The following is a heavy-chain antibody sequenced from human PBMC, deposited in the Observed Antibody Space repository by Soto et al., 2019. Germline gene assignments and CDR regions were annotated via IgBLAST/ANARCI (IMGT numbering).Heavy chain of an antibody. CDR3: AKDAEDYYDSSGFYFDY. D-gene: IGHD3-22*01. J-gene: IGHJ4*02. Sequence: GGSLRLSCAASGFTFSSYAMSWVRQAPGKGLEWVSAISGSGGSTYYADSVKGRFTISRDNSKNTLYLQMNSLRAEDTAVYYCAKDAEDYYDSSGFYFDYWGQGTLVTVSS. V-gene: IGHV3-23*01. CDR2: ISGSGGST. CDR1: GFTFSSYA.